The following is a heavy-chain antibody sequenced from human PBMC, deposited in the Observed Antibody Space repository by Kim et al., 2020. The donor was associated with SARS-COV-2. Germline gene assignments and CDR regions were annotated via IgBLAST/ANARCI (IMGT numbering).Heavy chain of an antibody. CDR2: ISSSGSNN. Sequence: GGSLRLSCAASGFTFSDYYMHWIRQAPGKGLEWISYISSSGSNNYYADSVKGRFSISRDNAKNSLYLQMNSLRLDDTAVYYCAVRSVWGQGTSVIV. J-gene: IGHJ6*02. D-gene: IGHD6-6*01. CDR1: GFTFSDYY. V-gene: IGHV3-11*01. CDR3: AVRSV.